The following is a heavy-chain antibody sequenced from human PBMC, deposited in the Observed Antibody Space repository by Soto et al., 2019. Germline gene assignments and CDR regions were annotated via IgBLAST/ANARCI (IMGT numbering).Heavy chain of an antibody. CDR2: MKPNSGNT. J-gene: IGHJ3*02. CDR1: GYTFTSYD. D-gene: IGHD3-22*01. V-gene: IGHV1-8*01. Sequence: GASVKVSCKASGYTFTSYDINWVRQATGQGLEWMGWMKPNSGNTGYAQKFKGRVNMTRKTPTSTAYVELSSLRSEDLAVYYCASNYYDSSLRAFDIWGQGTMVTVSS. CDR3: ASNYYDSSLRAFDI.